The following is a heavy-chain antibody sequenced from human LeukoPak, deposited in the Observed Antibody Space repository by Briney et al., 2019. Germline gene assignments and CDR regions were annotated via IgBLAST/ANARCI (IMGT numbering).Heavy chain of an antibody. D-gene: IGHD4-23*01. Sequence: GASVKVSCKASGYTFTSYYMHWVRQAPGQGLEWMGWMNPNSGNTGYAQKFQGRVTMTRNTSISTAYMELSSLRSEDTAVYYCARNHDYGGGYYYYYGMDVWGQGTTVTVSS. CDR3: ARNHDYGGGYYYYYGMDV. CDR1: GYTFTSYY. J-gene: IGHJ6*02. V-gene: IGHV1-8*02. CDR2: MNPNSGNT.